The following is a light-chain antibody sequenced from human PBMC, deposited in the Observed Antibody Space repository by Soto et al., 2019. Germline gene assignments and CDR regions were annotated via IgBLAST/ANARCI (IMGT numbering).Light chain of an antibody. CDR2: DAS. V-gene: IGKV1-5*01. J-gene: IGKJ3*01. CDR1: QSITTW. CDR3: QQYNRYLFT. Sequence: DIQMTQSPSTLSASVGDRVTITCRASQSITTWLAWYQQKPGKAPKLLIYDASSLERGVPSRFSGSGSGTEFTLTISSLQPDDFATYYCQQYNRYLFTFGPGTKVDIK.